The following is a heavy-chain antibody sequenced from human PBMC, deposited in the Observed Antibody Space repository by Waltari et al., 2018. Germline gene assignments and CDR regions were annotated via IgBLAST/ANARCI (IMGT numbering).Heavy chain of an antibody. CDR2: IYAGSGGT. Sequence: EVQLVESGGGLIQPGASLRLSCAAAGLSLKNNYRSWARQAPGKGLQWVSVIYAGSGGTFYAESVKGRFTISRDNAENTLYLDLDRLTPEDTAVYYCARAGLGSPSQWLQLLDSWGRGTLVTVSS. J-gene: IGHJ4*02. V-gene: IGHV3-53*01. CDR3: ARAGLGSPSQWLQLLDS. CDR1: GLSLKNNY. D-gene: IGHD5-12*01.